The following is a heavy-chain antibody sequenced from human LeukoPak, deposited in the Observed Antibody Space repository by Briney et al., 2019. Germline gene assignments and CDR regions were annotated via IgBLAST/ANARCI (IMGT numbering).Heavy chain of an antibody. J-gene: IGHJ4*02. CDR3: ARDRYPAAREFDY. CDR1: GFTFSNYW. V-gene: IGHV3-74*01. D-gene: IGHD2-2*01. CDR2: LDTDGSDT. Sequence: PGGSLRLPCAASGFTFSNYWMHWVRQAPGKGLVWVSRLDTDGSDTSYADSVKGRFTISRDNAKNTLYLQMNNLRAEDTAMYYCARDRYPAAREFDYWGQGTLVTVSS.